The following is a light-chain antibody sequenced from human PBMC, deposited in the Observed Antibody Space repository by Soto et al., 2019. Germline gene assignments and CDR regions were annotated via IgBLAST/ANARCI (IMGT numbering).Light chain of an antibody. V-gene: IGLV2-8*01. Sequence: QSALTQPPSASGSPGQSVTISCTGTSSDVGAYNYVSWYQQYPGKAPKLMIYEVTKRPSGVPDRFSDSKSGNTASLTVSGLQAEDEAEYYCTAYVGNDIWVFGGGTKVTVL. CDR3: TAYVGNDIWV. CDR2: EVT. CDR1: SSDVGAYNY. J-gene: IGLJ3*02.